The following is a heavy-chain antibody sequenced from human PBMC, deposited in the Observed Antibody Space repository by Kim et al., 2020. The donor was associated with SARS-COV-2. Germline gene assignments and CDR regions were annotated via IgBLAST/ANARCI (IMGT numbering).Heavy chain of an antibody. CDR3: ARRFAYSSGWYFPRNWFDP. CDR1: GGSFSGYY. D-gene: IGHD6-19*01. J-gene: IGHJ5*02. Sequence: SETLSLTCAVYGGSFSGYYWSWIRQPPGKGLEWIGEINHSGSTNYNPSLKSRVTISVDTSKNQFSLKLSSVTAADTAVYYCARRFAYSSGWYFPRNWFDPWGQGTLVTVSS. V-gene: IGHV4-34*01. CDR2: INHSGST.